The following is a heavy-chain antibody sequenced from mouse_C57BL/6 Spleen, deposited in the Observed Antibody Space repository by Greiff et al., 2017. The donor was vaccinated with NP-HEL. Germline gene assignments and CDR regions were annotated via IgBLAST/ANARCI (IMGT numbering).Heavy chain of an antibody. CDR1: GFTFSSYA. CDR2: ISDGGSYT. Sequence: EVQGVESGGGLVKPGGSLKLSCAASGFTFSSYAMSWVRQTPEKRLGWVATISDGGSYTYYPDNVKGRFTISRDNAKNNLYLQMSHLKSEDTAMYYCARAPFAYWGQGTLVTVSA. V-gene: IGHV5-4*01. CDR3: ARAPFAY. J-gene: IGHJ3*01.